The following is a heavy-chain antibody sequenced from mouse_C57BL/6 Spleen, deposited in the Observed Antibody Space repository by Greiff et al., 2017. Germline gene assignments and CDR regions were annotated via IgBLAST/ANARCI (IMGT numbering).Heavy chain of an antibody. Sequence: VKLMESGAELVKPGASVKLSCTASGYTFTEYTIHWVKQRSGPGLAWIGWFYPGSGCIKYHEKFQDKAPLTADKSSSTVYMELSRLTSEDTAVYVCARQYGNYRNYAMDYWGQGTSVTVSS. V-gene: IGHV1-62-2*01. CDR3: ARQYGNYRNYAMDY. CDR2: FYPGSGCI. D-gene: IGHD2-10*02. J-gene: IGHJ4*01. CDR1: GYTFTEYT.